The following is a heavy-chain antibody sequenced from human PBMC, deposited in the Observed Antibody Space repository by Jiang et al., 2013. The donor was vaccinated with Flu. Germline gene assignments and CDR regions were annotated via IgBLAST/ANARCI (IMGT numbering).Heavy chain of an antibody. D-gene: IGHD5-24*01. Sequence: QTLSLTCVIVRGQCLVATVLLGTGSGTSPSKTALSGVGRTYYRSKWYNDYAVSVKSRITINPDTSKNQFSLQLISVTPDDTAVYYCARDSLEDLSGDGRFDYWGQGTLVTVSS. CDR2: TYYRSKWYN. CDR3: ARDSLEDLSGDGRFDY. CDR1: GQCLVATVLL. V-gene: IGHV6-1*01. J-gene: IGHJ4*02.